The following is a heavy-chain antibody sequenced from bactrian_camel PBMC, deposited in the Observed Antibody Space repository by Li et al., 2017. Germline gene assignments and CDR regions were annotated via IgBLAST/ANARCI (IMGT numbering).Heavy chain of an antibody. J-gene: IGHJ6*01. Sequence: HVQLVESGGGLVQPGGSLRLSCAASGFTFRSYYMSWVRQAPGKGLEWVSTIRSDGSNTYYSDSVKGRFTISRDNAKTTVYLQMNSLKSEDTALYYCAVGTLDYAGRRFGYCDQGTQVTVS. CDR2: IRSDGSNT. D-gene: IGHD4*01. CDR1: GFTFRSYY. CDR3: AVGTLDYAGRRFGY. V-gene: IGHV3-2*01.